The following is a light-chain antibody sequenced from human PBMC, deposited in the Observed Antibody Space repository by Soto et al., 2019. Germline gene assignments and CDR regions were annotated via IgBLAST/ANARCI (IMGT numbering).Light chain of an antibody. CDR2: ATS. J-gene: IGKJ1*01. V-gene: IGKV1-39*01. Sequence: DIQMTQSPSSLSASVGDRVTITCRASQSIFNYLNCYQQKPGKAPKLLIFATSNLQSGVPSRFSGSGSGTEFTLTISSLQLEDFATYACQRSSLSPWTFGQGTKVEIK. CDR3: QRSSLSPWT. CDR1: QSIFNY.